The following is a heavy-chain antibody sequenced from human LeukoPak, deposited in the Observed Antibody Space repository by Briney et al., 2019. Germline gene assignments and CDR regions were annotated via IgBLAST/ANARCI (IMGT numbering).Heavy chain of an antibody. V-gene: IGHV3-66*02. CDR2: IYSDGST. Sequence: XSHYMTXVRQAPGKGLEWVSVIYSDGSTYNADSVKGRFTISRDNSKNTLYLQMNSLRAEDTAVYYCARLPIYWGQGTLVTVS. CDR3: ARLPIY. J-gene: IGHJ4*02. CDR1: XSHY.